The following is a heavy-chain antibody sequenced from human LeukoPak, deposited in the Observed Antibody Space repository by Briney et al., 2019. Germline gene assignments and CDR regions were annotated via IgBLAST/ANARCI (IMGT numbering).Heavy chain of an antibody. CDR3: AKDISSSWSFDY. J-gene: IGHJ4*02. Sequence: GGSLRPSCAASGFTFSSYAMSWVRQAPGKGLEWVSAISGSGGSTYYADSVKGRFTISRDNSKNTLYLQMNSLRAEDTAVYYCAKDISSSWSFDYWGQGTLVTVSS. V-gene: IGHV3-23*01. CDR2: ISGSGGST. CDR1: GFTFSSYA. D-gene: IGHD6-13*01.